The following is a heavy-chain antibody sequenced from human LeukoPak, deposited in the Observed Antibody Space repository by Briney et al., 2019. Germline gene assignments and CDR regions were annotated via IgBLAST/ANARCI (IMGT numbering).Heavy chain of an antibody. Sequence: ASVKVSCKASGYTFTGYYMHWVRQAPGQGLEWMGRINPNSGGTNYAQKFQGRVTMTRDTSISTAYMELSRLRSDDTAVYYSIRARWDYSSSGSPPYWGQGTLVTVSS. CDR2: INPNSGGT. CDR3: IRARWDYSSSGSPPY. J-gene: IGHJ4*02. CDR1: GYTFTGYY. D-gene: IGHD3-10*01. V-gene: IGHV1-2*06.